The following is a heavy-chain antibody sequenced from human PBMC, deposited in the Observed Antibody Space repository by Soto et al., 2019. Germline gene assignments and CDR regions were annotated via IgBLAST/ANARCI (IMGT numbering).Heavy chain of an antibody. V-gene: IGHV3-7*03. CDR3: WREGHLGY. CDR1: GFTFSSYW. CDR2: IKKDGSER. Sequence: EVQLVESGGGLVQPGGSLRLSCAASGFTFSSYWMSWVRQAPGKGLEWVANIKKDGSERYYVDSVKGRFTISRDNAKKSLFLQMNTLRAEDTAVYYCWREGHLGYWGQGTMVTVSS. J-gene: IGHJ4*02.